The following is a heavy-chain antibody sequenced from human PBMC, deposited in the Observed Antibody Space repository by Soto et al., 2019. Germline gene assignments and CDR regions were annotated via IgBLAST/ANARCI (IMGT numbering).Heavy chain of an antibody. J-gene: IGHJ6*03. V-gene: IGHV1-18*01. Sequence: QVQLVQSGAEVKKPGASVKVSCKASGYTFTSYGISWVRQAPGQGLEWMGWISAYNGNTNYAQKLQGRVTMTTDTSTSTAYMELRSLRSDDTAVYYCARWARDIELTSRRDYYYYMDVWGKGTTVTVSS. CDR2: ISAYNGNT. CDR3: ARWARDIELTSRRDYYYYMDV. D-gene: IGHD2-8*01. CDR1: GYTFTSYG.